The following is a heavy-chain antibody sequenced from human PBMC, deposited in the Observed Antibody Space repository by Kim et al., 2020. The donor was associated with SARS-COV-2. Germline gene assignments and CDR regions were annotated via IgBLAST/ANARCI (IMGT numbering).Heavy chain of an antibody. CDR2: YGGGRT. J-gene: IGHJ4*02. D-gene: IGHD2-15*01. Sequence: YGGGRTYSADSVKGRFTISRDSSKNTLYLQMNSLRVEDTAVYYCANSAAYWGQGTLVTVSS. V-gene: IGHV3-53*01. CDR3: ANSAAY.